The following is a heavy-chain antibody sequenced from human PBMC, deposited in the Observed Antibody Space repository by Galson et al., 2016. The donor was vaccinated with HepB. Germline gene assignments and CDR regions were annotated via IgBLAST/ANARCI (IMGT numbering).Heavy chain of an antibody. CDR1: GFTFSSYA. CDR2: IGLSDGST. V-gene: IGHV3-23*01. D-gene: IGHD1-1*01. CDR3: AKRVDGGTRAFDI. Sequence: SLRLSCAASGFTFSSYAMSWVRQAPGKGLEWVSGIGLSDGSTYYADSVKGRFTISRDNSKNTLYLQMNSLRAEDTAVYYCAKRVDGGTRAFDIWGQGTKVTVSS. J-gene: IGHJ3*02.